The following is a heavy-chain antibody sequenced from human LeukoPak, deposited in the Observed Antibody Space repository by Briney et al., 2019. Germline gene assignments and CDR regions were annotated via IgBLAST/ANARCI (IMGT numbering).Heavy chain of an antibody. D-gene: IGHD3-10*01. CDR1: GFTFSSYW. Sequence: GGSLRLSCAASGFTFSSYWMNWVRQAPGKGLEWVSSISSSSSYIYYADSVKGRFTISRDNAKNSLYLQMNSLRAEDTAVYYCARDPMDDAFDIWGQGTMVTVSS. CDR3: ARDPMDDAFDI. J-gene: IGHJ3*02. V-gene: IGHV3-21*01. CDR2: ISSSSSYI.